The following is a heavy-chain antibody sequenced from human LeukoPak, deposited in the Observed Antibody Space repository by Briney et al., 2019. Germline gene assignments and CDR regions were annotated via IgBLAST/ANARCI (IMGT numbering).Heavy chain of an antibody. CDR3: AREPHPNDYITLYYYYGMDV. CDR1: GFTFSSYW. CDR2: IKQDGSEK. V-gene: IGHV3-7*03. Sequence: PGGSLRLSCAASGFTFSSYWMSWVRQAPGKGLEWVANIKQDGSEKYYVDSVKGRFTISRDNTKNSLYLQMNSLRAEDTAVYYCAREPHPNDYITLYYYYGMDVWGQGTTVTVSS. J-gene: IGHJ6*02. D-gene: IGHD4-11*01.